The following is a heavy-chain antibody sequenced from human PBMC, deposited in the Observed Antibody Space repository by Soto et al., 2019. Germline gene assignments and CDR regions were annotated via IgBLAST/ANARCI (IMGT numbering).Heavy chain of an antibody. Sequence: ASVEVSCKASGYTFTSYYMHWVRQAPGQGLEWMGIINPSGGNTNYAQKLQGRVTMTTDTSTSTAYMELRSLRSDDTAVHYCARGVGASYYLDYWGQGTLVTVSS. D-gene: IGHD1-26*01. CDR1: GYTFTSYY. J-gene: IGHJ4*02. CDR2: INPSGGNT. CDR3: ARGVGASYYLDY. V-gene: IGHV1-46*01.